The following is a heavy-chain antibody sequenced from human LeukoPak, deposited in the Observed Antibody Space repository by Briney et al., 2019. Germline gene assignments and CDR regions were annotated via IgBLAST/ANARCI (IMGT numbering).Heavy chain of an antibody. CDR2: INHSGST. J-gene: IGHJ4*02. D-gene: IGHD6-19*01. V-gene: IGHV4-34*01. CDR1: GGSFSGYY. CDR3: ASRIASGWYKY. Sequence: SETLSLTCAVYGGSFSGYYWSWIRQPPGKGLEWIGEINHSGSTNYNPSLKSRVTISVDTSKNQFSLKLSSVTAADTAVYYCASRIASGWYKYWGQGTRVTVYS.